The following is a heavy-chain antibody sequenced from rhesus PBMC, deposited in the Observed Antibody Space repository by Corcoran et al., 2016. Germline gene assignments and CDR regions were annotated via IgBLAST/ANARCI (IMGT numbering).Heavy chain of an antibody. CDR3: ARPYSGSYYRFDV. D-gene: IGHD3-16*01. CDR2: INGSSGCT. CDR1: GGSISEDNY. Sequence: QVQLQESGPGLVKPSETLYLTCAVSGGSISEDNYWSWYRQPPGKGLEWIGYINGSSGCTNSNPSLKHRVTISIDMSKNQFSLKLNSVTAADTAMYYCARPYSGSYYRFDVWGAGVLVTVSS. V-gene: IGHV4-106*01. J-gene: IGHJ5-1*01.